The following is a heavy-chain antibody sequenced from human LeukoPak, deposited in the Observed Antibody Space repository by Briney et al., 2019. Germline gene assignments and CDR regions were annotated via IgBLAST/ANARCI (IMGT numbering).Heavy chain of an antibody. Sequence: PSETLSLTCTASGGSISSYYWSWIRQPPGKGLEWIGYIYYSGSTNYNPSLKSRVTISVDTSKNQFSLKLSSVTAADTAVYYCARAEWLRLGAFDIWGQGTMVTVSS. J-gene: IGHJ3*02. D-gene: IGHD5-12*01. CDR1: GGSISSYY. CDR2: IYYSGST. CDR3: ARAEWLRLGAFDI. V-gene: IGHV4-59*01.